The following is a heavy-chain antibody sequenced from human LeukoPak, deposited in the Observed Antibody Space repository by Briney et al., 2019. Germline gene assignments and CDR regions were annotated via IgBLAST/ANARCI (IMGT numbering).Heavy chain of an antibody. J-gene: IGHJ4*02. D-gene: IGHD2-8*02. CDR1: GYRFSSYW. Sequence: GESLKISCKGSGYRFSSYWISWVRQMPGKGLEWMVRIDPGDSFTKYRPSLEGRVTISADKSLSTVYLQWSSLKASDTAIYYCARDGGGVSSWVSHWGQGTLVTVSS. CDR2: IDPGDSFT. CDR3: ARDGGGVSSWVSH. V-gene: IGHV5-10-1*01.